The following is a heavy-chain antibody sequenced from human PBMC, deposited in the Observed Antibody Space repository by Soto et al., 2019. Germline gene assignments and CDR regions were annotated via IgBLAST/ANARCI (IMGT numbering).Heavy chain of an antibody. V-gene: IGHV4-39*01. CDR3: AKSGWQDPAYFDY. D-gene: IGHD6-19*01. CDR1: GGSISSSSYY. Sequence: PSETLSLTCTVSGGSISSSSYYWGWIRQPPGKVLEWIGSIYYSGSTYYNPSLKSRVTISVDTSKNQFSLKLSSVTAADTAVYYCAKSGWQDPAYFDYWGQGTLVTVSS. CDR2: IYYSGST. J-gene: IGHJ4*02.